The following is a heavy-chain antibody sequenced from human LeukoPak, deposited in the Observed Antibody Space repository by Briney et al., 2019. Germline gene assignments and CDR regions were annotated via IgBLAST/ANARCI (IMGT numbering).Heavy chain of an antibody. D-gene: IGHD5-12*01. V-gene: IGHV4-31*03. Sequence: SETLSLTCTVSGGSISSGGYSWSWIRQHPGKGLEWIGYIYYSGTTYYNPSLKSRITISVDTSKNQFSLKLSSVTAADTAVYYCARGTKTGYTGYDWNYWGQGSLVSVSS. CDR3: ARGTKTGYTGYDWNY. J-gene: IGHJ4*02. CDR1: GGSISSGGYS. CDR2: IYYSGTT.